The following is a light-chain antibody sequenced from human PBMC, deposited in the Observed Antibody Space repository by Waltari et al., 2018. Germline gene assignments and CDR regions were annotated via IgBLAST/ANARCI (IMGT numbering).Light chain of an antibody. J-gene: IGKJ2*01. Sequence: DIVMTQSPLSLPVPPGEQASISCRSSQSLRHSNGYNYLDWSLQKPGQSPQLLVYLGSNRASGVPDRFSGSGSGTNFTLKISRVQAEDVGVYYCMQALQTPLYTFGQGTKLEIK. CDR1: QSLRHSNGYNY. CDR2: LGS. CDR3: MQALQTPLYT. V-gene: IGKV2-28*01.